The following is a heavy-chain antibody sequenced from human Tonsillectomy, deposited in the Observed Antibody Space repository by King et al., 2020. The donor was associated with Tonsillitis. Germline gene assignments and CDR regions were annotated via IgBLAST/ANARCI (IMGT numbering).Heavy chain of an antibody. J-gene: IGHJ3*02. CDR1: GYTFTRYG. D-gene: IGHD3-22*01. Sequence: VQLVESGAEVKKPGASVKVSCKASGYTFTRYGISWVRQAPGHGLEWMGWISAYDGNTNYAQKLQGRVTMTTETSTNTAYMELRSLRSDDTAVYYCARETQTPYYYDSSGSVLGDALDIWGQGTMVTVSS. V-gene: IGHV1-18*01. CDR2: ISAYDGNT. CDR3: ARETQTPYYYDSSGSVLGDALDI.